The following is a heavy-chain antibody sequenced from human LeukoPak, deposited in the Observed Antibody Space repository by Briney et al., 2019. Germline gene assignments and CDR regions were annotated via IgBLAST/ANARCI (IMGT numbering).Heavy chain of an antibody. CDR2: ISSSSSYI. Sequence: PGGSLRLSCAASGFTFSSYGMHWVRQAPGKGLEWVSSISSSSSYIYYADSVKGRFTISRDNSKDTLYLQMNSLRAEDTAVYYCARDGHSNYDRPYYFDYWGQGTLVTVSS. CDR1: GFTFSSYG. D-gene: IGHD4-11*01. J-gene: IGHJ4*02. V-gene: IGHV3-21*04. CDR3: ARDGHSNYDRPYYFDY.